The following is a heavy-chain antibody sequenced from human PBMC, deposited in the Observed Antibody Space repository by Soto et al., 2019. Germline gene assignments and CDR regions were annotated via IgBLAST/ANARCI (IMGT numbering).Heavy chain of an antibody. V-gene: IGHV1-69*12. Sequence: QVQLVQSGAEVKKPESSVKVSCKASGGTFSSYAINWVRQAPGQGLEWMGGIIPFFGIANYAQKFQGRVTITADESTSTADMELSSLRSEDTAVYYCARDGLYGSGSYYPPLGFDYWGQGTLVTVSS. CDR1: GGTFSSYA. CDR3: ARDGLYGSGSYYPPLGFDY. D-gene: IGHD3-10*01. CDR2: IIPFFGIA. J-gene: IGHJ4*02.